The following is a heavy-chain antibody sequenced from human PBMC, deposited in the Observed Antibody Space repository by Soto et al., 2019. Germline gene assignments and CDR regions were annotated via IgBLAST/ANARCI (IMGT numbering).Heavy chain of an antibody. V-gene: IGHV3-33*01. CDR2: IWYDGSNK. Sequence: QVQLVESGGGVVQPGRSLRLSCAASGFTFNDYGMHWVRQAPGKGLEWVAVIWYDGSNKYYADSVRGRFTISRDNSKSTRYLQMNSLRAEDTAVYYCARSIEEVYAIYYYYGMDVWGQGTTVTVSS. CDR3: ARSIEEVYAIYYYYGMDV. J-gene: IGHJ6*02. CDR1: GFTFNDYG. D-gene: IGHD2-8*01.